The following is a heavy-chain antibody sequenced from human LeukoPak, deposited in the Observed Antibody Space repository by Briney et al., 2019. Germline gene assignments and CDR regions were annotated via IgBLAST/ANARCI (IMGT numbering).Heavy chain of an antibody. CDR2: ISAYNGST. Sequence: ASVKVSCKASGYTFTSYGISWVRQAPGQGLEWMGWISAYNGSTNYAQKLQGRVTMTTDTSTSTAYMELRSLRSDDTAVYYCARALVGYYDSSGYDWDWFDPWGQGTLVTVSS. D-gene: IGHD3-22*01. V-gene: IGHV1-18*01. CDR1: GYTFTSYG. J-gene: IGHJ5*02. CDR3: ARALVGYYDSSGYDWDWFDP.